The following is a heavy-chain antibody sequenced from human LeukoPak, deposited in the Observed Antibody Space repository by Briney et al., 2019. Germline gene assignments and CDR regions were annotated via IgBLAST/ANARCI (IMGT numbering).Heavy chain of an antibody. J-gene: IGHJ6*02. V-gene: IGHV1-8*01. D-gene: IGHD2-2*02. CDR1: GYTFTSYD. CDR3: ARFRSVVVPAAILGGRDYYGMDV. Sequence: ASVKVSCKASGYTFTSYDINWVRQATGQGLEWMGWMNPNSGNTGYAQKFQGRVTMTRNTSISTAYMGLSSLRSEDTAVYYCARFRSVVVPAAILGGRDYYGMDVWGQGTTVTVSS. CDR2: MNPNSGNT.